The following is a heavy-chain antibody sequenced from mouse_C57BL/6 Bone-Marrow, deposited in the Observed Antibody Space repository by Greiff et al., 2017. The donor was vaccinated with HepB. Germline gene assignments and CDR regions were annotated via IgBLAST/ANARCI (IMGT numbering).Heavy chain of an antibody. J-gene: IGHJ1*03. CDR3: VISDGYYWYFDV. D-gene: IGHD2-3*01. Sequence: EVMLVESGGGLVQPKGSLKLSCAASGFSFNTYAMNWVRQAPGKGLEWVARIRSKSNNYATYYADSVKDRFTISRDDSESMLYLQMNNLKPEDTAMCYSVISDGYYWYFDVWGTGTTVTVSS. CDR1: GFSFNTYA. CDR2: IRSKSNNYAT. V-gene: IGHV10-1*01.